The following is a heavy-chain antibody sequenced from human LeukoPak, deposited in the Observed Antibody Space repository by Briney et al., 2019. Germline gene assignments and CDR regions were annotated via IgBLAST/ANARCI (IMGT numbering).Heavy chain of an antibody. Sequence: GGSLRLSCAASRFTFDDYGMSWVRQAPGKGLEWVSGINWNGGSTGYADSVKGRFTISRDNAKNSLYLQMNSLRAEDTALYHCARDLRYYYDTIPGDAFDIWGQGTMVTVSS. D-gene: IGHD3-22*01. V-gene: IGHV3-20*01. J-gene: IGHJ3*02. CDR3: ARDLRYYYDTIPGDAFDI. CDR2: INWNGGST. CDR1: RFTFDDYG.